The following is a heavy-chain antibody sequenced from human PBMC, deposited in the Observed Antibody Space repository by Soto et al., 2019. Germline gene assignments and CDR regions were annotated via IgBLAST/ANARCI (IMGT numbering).Heavy chain of an antibody. CDR2: IYYSGST. CDR1: GGSISSSSYY. J-gene: IGHJ4*02. D-gene: IGHD3-22*01. CDR3: ARKPKYYYDSSGYSPLDY. Sequence: SETLSLTCTVSGGSISSSSYYWGWIRQPPGKGLEWIGSIYYSGSTYYNPSLKSRVTISVDTSKNQFSLKLSSVTAADTAVYYCARKPKYYYDSSGYSPLDYWGQGTLVTVSS. V-gene: IGHV4-39*01.